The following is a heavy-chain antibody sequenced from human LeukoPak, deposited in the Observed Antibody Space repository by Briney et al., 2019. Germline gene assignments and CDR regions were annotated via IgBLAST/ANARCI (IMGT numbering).Heavy chain of an antibody. CDR3: ARASASRTNSNSYYFETTKKDAFDI. CDR2: ISAYNGDK. V-gene: IGHV1-18*01. Sequence: ASVKVSCKASGYTFNNYGITWVRQAPGQGLEWMGWISAYNGDKNYAQKLQGRVTVTTDTSTKTAYMELRSLSSDDTAVYYCARASASRTNSNSYYFETTKKDAFDIWGQGTMVTVSS. CDR1: GYTFNNYG. J-gene: IGHJ3*02. D-gene: IGHD3-22*01.